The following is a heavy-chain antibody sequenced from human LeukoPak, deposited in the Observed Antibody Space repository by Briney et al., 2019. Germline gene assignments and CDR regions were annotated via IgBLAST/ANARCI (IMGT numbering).Heavy chain of an antibody. V-gene: IGHV1-2*02. J-gene: IGHJ4*02. CDR3: ARIAQD. Sequence: VASVKVSCKASGYTFTGYYMHWVRQAPGQGLEWMGWINPNSGGTNYAQKFQGRVTLTTDTSISTGYMELSWLTSDDTAVYYCARIAQDWGQGTLVTVSS. CDR2: INPNSGGT. CDR1: GYTFTGYY.